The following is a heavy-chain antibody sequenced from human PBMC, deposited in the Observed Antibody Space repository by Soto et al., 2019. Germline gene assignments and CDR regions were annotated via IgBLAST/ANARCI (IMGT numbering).Heavy chain of an antibody. CDR3: VSDRGYGHASVPYS. V-gene: IGHV3-30*03. CDR2: ISYDGSLQ. CDR1: GFAFSSYG. D-gene: IGHD5-18*01. Sequence: QAPLLESGGGVVQPGRSLRLSCAASGFAFSSYGMHWVRQAPGTGLEWVAVISYDGSLQHYADSVKGRFTISRDNSKNMVLLQMSSLRAEDTAVYYCVSDRGYGHASVPYSWGQGTLVSVSS. J-gene: IGHJ4*02.